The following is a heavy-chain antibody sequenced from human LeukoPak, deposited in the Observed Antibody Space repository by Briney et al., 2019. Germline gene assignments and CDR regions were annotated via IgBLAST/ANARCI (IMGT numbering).Heavy chain of an antibody. CDR2: IYYSGST. CDR3: ARDSKWLPPYAFDI. J-gene: IGHJ3*02. V-gene: IGHV4-59*01. CDR1: GGSISSYY. D-gene: IGHD6-19*01. Sequence: SETLSLTCTVSGGSISSYYWSWIRQPPGKGLEWIGYIYYSGSTNYNPSLKSRVTISVDTSKNQFSLKLSSVTAADTAVYYCARDSKWLPPYAFDIWGQGTMVTVSS.